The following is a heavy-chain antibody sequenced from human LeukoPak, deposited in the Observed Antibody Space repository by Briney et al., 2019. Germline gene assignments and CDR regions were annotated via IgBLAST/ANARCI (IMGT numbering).Heavy chain of an antibody. D-gene: IGHD3-16*01. CDR1: GFTFSTFA. CDR3: ARGKGDTGGSFDY. V-gene: IGHV3-23*01. CDR2: ISGRGST. J-gene: IGHJ4*02. Sequence: GGSLRLSCAASGFTFSTFAMNWVRQAPGKGLEWVSTISGRGSTYYADSVKGRFTISRDNSKNTLYLQMNSLRAEDTAVYYCARGKGDTGGSFDYWGQGTLVTVSS.